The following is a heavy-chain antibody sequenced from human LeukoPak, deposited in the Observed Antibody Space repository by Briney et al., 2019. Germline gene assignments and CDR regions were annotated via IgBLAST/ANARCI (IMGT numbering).Heavy chain of an antibody. Sequence: ASVKVSCKASGYTFTSYDINWVRQATGQGLEWMGWMNPNSGNTGYAQKFQGRVTMTSNTSISTAYMELSSLRSEDSAVYYCARGVDSSSWYFDYWGQGTLVTVSS. D-gene: IGHD6-13*01. CDR1: GYTFTSYD. CDR3: ARGVDSSSWYFDY. J-gene: IGHJ4*02. CDR2: MNPNSGNT. V-gene: IGHV1-8*01.